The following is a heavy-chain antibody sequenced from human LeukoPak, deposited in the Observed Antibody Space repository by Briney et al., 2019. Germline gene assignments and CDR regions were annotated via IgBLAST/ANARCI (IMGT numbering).Heavy chain of an antibody. D-gene: IGHD3-9*01. Sequence: NPGGSLRLSCAASGFTFSNAWMSWVRQAPGKGLEWVGRIKSKTDGGTTDYAAPVKGRFTISRDDSKNTLYLQMNSLKTEDTAVYYCTTAIQTDFDWLLGPVYYYGMDVWGQGTTVTVSS. CDR3: TTAIQTDFDWLLGPVYYYGMDV. CDR2: IKSKTDGGTT. J-gene: IGHJ6*02. V-gene: IGHV3-15*01. CDR1: GFTFSNAW.